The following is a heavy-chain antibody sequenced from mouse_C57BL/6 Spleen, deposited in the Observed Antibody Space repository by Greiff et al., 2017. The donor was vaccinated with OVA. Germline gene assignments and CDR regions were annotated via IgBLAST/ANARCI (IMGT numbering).Heavy chain of an antibody. J-gene: IGHJ4*01. CDR1: GYTFTSYW. CDR3: AIYYDYDEAMDY. CDR2: IHPNSGST. D-gene: IGHD2-4*01. V-gene: IGHV1-64*01. Sequence: QVQLQQPGAELVKPGASVKLSCKASGYTFTSYWMHWVKQRPGQGLEWIGMIHPNSGSTNYNEKFKSKATLTVDKSSSTAYMQLSSLTSEDSAVYYCAIYYDYDEAMDYWGQGTSVTVSS.